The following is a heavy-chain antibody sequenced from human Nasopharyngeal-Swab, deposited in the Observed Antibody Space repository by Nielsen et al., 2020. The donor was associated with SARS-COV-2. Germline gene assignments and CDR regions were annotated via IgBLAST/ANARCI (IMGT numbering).Heavy chain of an antibody. CDR2: ISYDGSNK. J-gene: IGHJ5*02. V-gene: IGHV3-30-3*01. CDR3: ARGPSDHYYGSGSYDWFDP. D-gene: IGHD3-10*01. Sequence: WIRQPPGKGLEWVAVISYDGSNKYYADSVKGRFTISRDNSKNTLYLQMNSLRAEDTVVYYCARGPSDHYYGSGSYDWFDPWGQGTLVTVSS.